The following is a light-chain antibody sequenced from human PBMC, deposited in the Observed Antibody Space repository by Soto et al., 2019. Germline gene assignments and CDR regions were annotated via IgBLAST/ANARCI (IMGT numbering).Light chain of an antibody. CDR3: HQADSLFT. V-gene: IGKV1-12*01. CDR1: QGIGTW. CDR2: GAS. Sequence: DIKMTRSPSSVSASVGDSVTITCRASQGIGTWLAWYQQKPGQAPKLLIYGASRLQSGVPSRFSGSGSGTDFTLTIPSLQPEDFATYYCHQADSLFTFGPGTKVDIK. J-gene: IGKJ3*01.